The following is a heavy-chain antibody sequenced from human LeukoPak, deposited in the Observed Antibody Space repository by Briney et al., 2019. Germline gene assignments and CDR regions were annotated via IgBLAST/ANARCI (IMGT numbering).Heavy chain of an antibody. J-gene: IGHJ4*02. D-gene: IGHD1-26*01. V-gene: IGHV4-34*01. CDR2: INHSGST. CDR3: ARGRAKGLIDY. Sequence: PGGSLRLSCAASGFTFSSYAMSWIRQPPGKGLEWIGEINHSGSTNYNPSLKSRVTISVDTSKNQFSLKLSSVTAADTAVYYCARGRAKGLIDYWGQGTLVTVSS. CDR1: GFTFSSYA.